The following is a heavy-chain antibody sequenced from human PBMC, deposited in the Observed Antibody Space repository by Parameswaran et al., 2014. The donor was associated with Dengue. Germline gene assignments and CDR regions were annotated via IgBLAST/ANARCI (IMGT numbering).Heavy chain of an antibody. V-gene: IGHV4-34*01. CDR1: GGSFSGNY. CDR3: ARGRGYSSVYYDF. J-gene: IGHJ4*02. D-gene: IGHD6-25*01. Sequence: SETLSLTCAVYGGSFSGNYWTWIRQPPGKGLEWIGEITHSGNLNHNPSLKSRITIPVDTSKSQFSLKLSSVTAADTAVYYCARGRGYSSVYYDFWGRGTLVTVSS. CDR2: ITHSGNL.